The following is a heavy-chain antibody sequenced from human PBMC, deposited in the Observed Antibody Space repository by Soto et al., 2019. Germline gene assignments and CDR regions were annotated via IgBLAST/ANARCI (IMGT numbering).Heavy chain of an antibody. V-gene: IGHV1-46*01. CDR1: GYTFTTYY. J-gene: IGHJ4*02. CDR2: ISPDGGRT. Sequence: GSSVKVACNASGYTFTTYYMHWVRQAPGQGLEWMGIISPDGGRTSYAQKFQGRVTMTRDTSTSTVYMELSSLRSEDKAVYYCATRDPGHYWGQGTLVTVSS. CDR3: ATRDPGHY.